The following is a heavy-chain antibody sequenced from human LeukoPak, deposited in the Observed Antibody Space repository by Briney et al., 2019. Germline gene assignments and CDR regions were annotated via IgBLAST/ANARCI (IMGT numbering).Heavy chain of an antibody. CDR2: ISGSGGST. CDR1: GFTFSSYA. Sequence: GGSLRLSCAASGFTFSSYAMSWVRQAPGKGLEWVSAISGSGGSTYYADSVKGRFTISRDNSKNTLYLQMNSLRAEDTAVYYCARGSSGWYLSSFDYWGQGTLVTVSS. D-gene: IGHD6-19*01. J-gene: IGHJ4*02. V-gene: IGHV3-23*01. CDR3: ARGSSGWYLSSFDY.